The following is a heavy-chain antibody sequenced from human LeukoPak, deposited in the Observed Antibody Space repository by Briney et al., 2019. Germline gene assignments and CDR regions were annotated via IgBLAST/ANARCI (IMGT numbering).Heavy chain of an antibody. V-gene: IGHV3-74*01. CDR3: ARSNHGCHDY. D-gene: IGHD4-11*01. Sequence: PGGSLRLSRAASGFTFSSYWMHWVRQAPGKGLVWVSRINNDGSSTPYADSVKGRFTISRDNAKNTLYLQMNSLRAEDTAVYYCARSNHGCHDYWGQGTLVTVSS. CDR1: GFTFSSYW. CDR2: INNDGSST. J-gene: IGHJ4*02.